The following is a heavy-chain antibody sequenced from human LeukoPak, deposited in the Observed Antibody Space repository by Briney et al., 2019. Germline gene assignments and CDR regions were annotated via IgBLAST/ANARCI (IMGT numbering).Heavy chain of an antibody. D-gene: IGHD6-13*01. CDR3: AKDLGSSLGYFDY. CDR2: ISYDGSKK. CDR1: GFTFSSYG. V-gene: IGHV3-30*18. Sequence: GGSLRLSCAASGFTFSSYGMHWVRQAPGKGLEWVAVISYDGSKKYYADSVKGRFTISRDNSKNTLYLQMNSLRAEDTAVYYCAKDLGSSLGYFDYWGQGTLVTVSS. J-gene: IGHJ4*02.